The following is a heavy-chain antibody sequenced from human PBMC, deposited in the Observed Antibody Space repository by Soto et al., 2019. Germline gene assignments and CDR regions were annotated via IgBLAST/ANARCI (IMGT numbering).Heavy chain of an antibody. CDR1: GGSITSSGYY. D-gene: IGHD6-19*01. Sequence: QVQLQESGPGLVKPSQTLSLTCTVSGGSITSSGYYWSWIRQHPGEGLEGIGFTSNSGSTSYNPTLTSRVPRSVDTSSNQFSLNLKSMTDADTAAYYCARGGGSAKVAYWGQGTLVTASP. J-gene: IGHJ4*02. V-gene: IGHV4-31*03. CDR2: TSNSGST. CDR3: ARGGGSAKVAY.